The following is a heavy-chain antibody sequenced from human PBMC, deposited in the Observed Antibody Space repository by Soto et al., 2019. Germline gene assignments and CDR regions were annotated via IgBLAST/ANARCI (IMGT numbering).Heavy chain of an antibody. Sequence: QVQLQESGPGLVKPSQTLSLTCTVSGDSISSGGYYWSWIRQSPGKGLEWIGYIFYSGYSYYNPFLKSRLFISVDTSKNHFSLRLSSVTAADTAVYYCARLNPIVVVPTAIGWLDPWGQGALVTVSS. V-gene: IGHV4-31*03. CDR1: GDSISSGGYY. J-gene: IGHJ5*02. CDR3: ARLNPIVVVPTAIGWLDP. D-gene: IGHD2-2*01. CDR2: IFYSGYS.